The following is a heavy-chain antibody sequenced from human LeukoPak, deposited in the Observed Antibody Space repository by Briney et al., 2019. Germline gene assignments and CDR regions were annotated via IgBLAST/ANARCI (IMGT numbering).Heavy chain of an antibody. V-gene: IGHV3-7*01. CDR1: GFTFSGFS. J-gene: IGHJ4*02. CDR3: ARAGSHWHYVY. CDR2: IKQDGSER. Sequence: GGSLRLSCAASGFTFSGFSMSWVRQSPTKRLEWVANIKQDGSERYYVDSVKGRFTISRDNAKNSLSLQMNNLRVEDTAVYYCARAGSHWHYVYWGQGTVVTVSS. D-gene: IGHD3-10*01.